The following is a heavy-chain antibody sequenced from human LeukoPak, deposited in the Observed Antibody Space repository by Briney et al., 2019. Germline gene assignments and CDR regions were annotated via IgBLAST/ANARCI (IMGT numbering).Heavy chain of an antibody. V-gene: IGHV3-53*01. J-gene: IGHJ6*02. CDR3: AKDRVVVAAVYGMDV. Sequence: GGSLRLSCAASGFTVSSNYMSWVRQAPGKGLEWVSVIYSGGSTYYADSVKGRFTISRDNSKNTLYLQMNSLRAEDTAVYYCAKDRVVVAAVYGMDVWGQGTTVTVSS. CDR2: IYSGGST. CDR1: GFTVSSNY. D-gene: IGHD2-15*01.